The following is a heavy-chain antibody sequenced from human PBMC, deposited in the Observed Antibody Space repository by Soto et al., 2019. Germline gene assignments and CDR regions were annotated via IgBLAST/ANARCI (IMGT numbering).Heavy chain of an antibody. CDR2: INPSGGST. V-gene: IGHV1-46*03. Sequence: QVQLVQSGAEVKKPGASVKVSCKASGYTFTSYYMHWVRQAPGQGLEWMGIINPSGGSTSYAQKFQGRVTMTRDTSTSTVYMELSSLRSEDTAVYYCARDWEALDGDIVVVVAAPRAFDIRGQGTMVTVSS. D-gene: IGHD2-15*01. CDR3: ARDWEALDGDIVVVVAAPRAFDI. CDR1: GYTFTSYY. J-gene: IGHJ3*02.